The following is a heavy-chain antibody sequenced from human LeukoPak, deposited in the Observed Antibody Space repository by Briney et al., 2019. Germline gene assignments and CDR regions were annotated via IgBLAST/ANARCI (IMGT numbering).Heavy chain of an antibody. D-gene: IGHD5-18*01. V-gene: IGHV4-4*07. J-gene: IGHJ4*02. Sequence: PSETLSLTCSVSGGSIGTYWSWIRQPAGKGLEWIGRIYTSGTTYYNPSLKSRVTMSVDTSMNQFSLKLSSVTAADTAVYYCAREGYSYGYGFDYWGQGTLVTVSS. CDR1: GGSIGTY. CDR2: IYTSGTT. CDR3: AREGYSYGYGFDY.